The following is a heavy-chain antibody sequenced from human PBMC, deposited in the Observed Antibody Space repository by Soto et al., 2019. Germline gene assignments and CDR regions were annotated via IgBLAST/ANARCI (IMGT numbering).Heavy chain of an antibody. CDR3: VRVPDY. V-gene: IGHV4-30-2*01. Sequence: QLQLQESGSGLVKPSQTLSLTCAVSGGSISSGGYSWSWIRQPPGKGLDWIGYMYHSGSTYYNPSLKSRVTISVDRPKNQFPLKLSSWPPADTAVFYCVRVPDYWGQGTLVTVSP. CDR2: MYHSGST. J-gene: IGHJ4*02. CDR1: GGSISSGGYS.